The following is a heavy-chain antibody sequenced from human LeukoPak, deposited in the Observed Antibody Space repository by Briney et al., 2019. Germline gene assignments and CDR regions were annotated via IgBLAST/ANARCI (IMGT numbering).Heavy chain of an antibody. CDR3: AKRYCSSTNCYHFDF. CDR1: GFTFSSYA. CDR2: ISGSGVDT. Sequence: DPGGSLRLSCAASGFTFSSYAMCWVRQAPGKGLEWVSTISGSGVDTHYADSVKGRFTISRDNSKNTLSLQMNSLRAEDTAVYYCAKRYCSSTNCYHFDFWGRGTLVTVSS. D-gene: IGHD2-2*01. V-gene: IGHV3-23*01. J-gene: IGHJ4*02.